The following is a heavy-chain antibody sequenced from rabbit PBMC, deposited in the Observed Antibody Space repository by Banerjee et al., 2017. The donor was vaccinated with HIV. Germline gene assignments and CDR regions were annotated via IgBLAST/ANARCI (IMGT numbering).Heavy chain of an antibody. CDR3: ARSGYVDVGYAFNL. Sequence: QQQLVESGGGLVTLGGSLTLSCKASGIDFSRYGISWVRQAPGKGPEFIACIYNGDDTTYYASWVNGRFTISKPSSTTVTLQMTSLTVADTATHFCARSGYVDVGYAFNLWGPGTLVTVS. CDR1: GIDFSRYG. V-gene: IGHV1S47*01. J-gene: IGHJ4*01. CDR2: IYNGDDTT. D-gene: IGHD1-1*01.